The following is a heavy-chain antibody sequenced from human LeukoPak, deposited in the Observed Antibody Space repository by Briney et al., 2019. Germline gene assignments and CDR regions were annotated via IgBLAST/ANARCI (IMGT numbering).Heavy chain of an antibody. CDR3: ARGNIVVVPAAYSY. J-gene: IGHJ4*02. CDR1: GFTFSSYW. D-gene: IGHD2-2*01. V-gene: IGHV3-7*01. CDR2: IKQDGSEK. Sequence: QPGGFLRLPCAASGFTFSSYWMSWVRQAPGKGLEWVANIKQDGSEKYYVDSVKGRFTISRDNAKNSLYLQMNSLRAEDTAVYYCARGNIVVVPAAYSYWGQGTLVTVSS.